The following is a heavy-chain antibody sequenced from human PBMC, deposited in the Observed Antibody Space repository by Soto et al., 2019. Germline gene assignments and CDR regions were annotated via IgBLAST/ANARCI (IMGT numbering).Heavy chain of an antibody. CDR1: GLTFSGAW. J-gene: IGHJ4*02. V-gene: IGHV3-15*01. Sequence: EVQLVESGGGLVKPVGSLRLSCEVSGLTFSGAWLSWVRQAPGKGLEWVGRIKSKIDGGTTDYAAPVQGRFTISRDDSKNTQYLQMNSLKTEDTAVYFCTTDDSRWSFWGQGTLVTVSS. CDR2: IKSKIDGGTT. CDR3: TTDDSRWSF. D-gene: IGHD2-15*01.